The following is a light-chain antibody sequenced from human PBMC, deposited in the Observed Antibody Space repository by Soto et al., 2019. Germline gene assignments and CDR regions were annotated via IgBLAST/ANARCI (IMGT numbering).Light chain of an antibody. Sequence: QSALTQPASVSGSPGQSITISCTGTSSDVGSYNLVSWYQQHPGKAPKLMIYEGSKRPSGVSNRFSGSKSGNTASLTISGLQAEDEADYYCCSYAGSYTFPFGTGTKLTVL. J-gene: IGLJ1*01. CDR1: SSDVGSYNL. CDR2: EGS. V-gene: IGLV2-23*03. CDR3: CSYAGSYTFP.